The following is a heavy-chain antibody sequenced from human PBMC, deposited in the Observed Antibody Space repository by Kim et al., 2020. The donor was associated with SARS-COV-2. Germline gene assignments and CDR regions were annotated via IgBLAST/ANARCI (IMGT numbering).Heavy chain of an antibody. J-gene: IGHJ4*02. D-gene: IGHD3-10*01. V-gene: IGHV3-11*06. CDR3: ARSGYYGSGTYLDY. Sequence: ADSVKCRFIISRDNAKNALYLQRNSLRAEDTAVYYCARSGYYGSGTYLDYWGQGTLVTVSS.